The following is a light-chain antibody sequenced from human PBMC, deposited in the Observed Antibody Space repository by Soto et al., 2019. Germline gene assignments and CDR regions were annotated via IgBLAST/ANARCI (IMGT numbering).Light chain of an antibody. CDR3: QQYNNWPQT. Sequence: EIVMTQSPATLSVSPGERATLSCRARQSVSSNLAWYQQKPGQPPRLLIYGASTRATGIPARFSGSGSETDFTLTISSLQSEDFAEYHCQQYNNWPQTFGQGTKVDIK. V-gene: IGKV3-15*01. CDR2: GAS. J-gene: IGKJ1*01. CDR1: QSVSSN.